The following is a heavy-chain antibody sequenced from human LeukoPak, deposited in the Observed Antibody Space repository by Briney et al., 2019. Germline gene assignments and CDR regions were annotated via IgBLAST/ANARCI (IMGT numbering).Heavy chain of an antibody. J-gene: IGHJ4*02. Sequence: ASVKVSCKASGYTFTSFYIHWPRQAPGQGLEWMGIINPSGGSTSYAQKFQGRVTMTRDTSTSTVYVELSSLRSEDTAVYYCARDGYSSAKYYFDYWGQGTLVTVSS. V-gene: IGHV1-46*01. D-gene: IGHD6-19*01. CDR3: ARDGYSSAKYYFDY. CDR1: GYTFTSFY. CDR2: INPSGGST.